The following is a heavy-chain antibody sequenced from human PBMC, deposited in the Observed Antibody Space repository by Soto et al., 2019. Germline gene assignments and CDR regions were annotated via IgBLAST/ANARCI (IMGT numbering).Heavy chain of an antibody. J-gene: IGHJ6*02. D-gene: IGHD3-16*01. CDR2: ISPYNDYT. CDR1: GYTFIRYG. Sequence: QVQLVQSAAEVKKPGASVKVSCKASGYTFIRYGIAWVRQAPGQGLEWMGWISPYNDYTTYAEKLQGRVTMTADTSSKTVYMELRRLGSDDTAVYYCARGGYYYNVWGKLSDYGLDVWGQGTTVTVSS. CDR3: ARGGYYYNVWGKLSDYGLDV. V-gene: IGHV1-18*01.